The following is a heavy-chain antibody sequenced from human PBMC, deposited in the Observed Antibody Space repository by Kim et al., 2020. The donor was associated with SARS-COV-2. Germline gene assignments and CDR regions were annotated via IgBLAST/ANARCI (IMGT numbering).Heavy chain of an antibody. CDR1: GYTFTSYG. CDR2: ISAYNGNT. Sequence: ASVKVSCKASGYTFTSYGISWVRQAPGQGLEWMGWISAYNGNTNYAQKLQGRVTMTTDTSTSTAYMELRSLRSDDTAVYYCARDITDKYGDYGWFDPWGQGTLVTVSS. CDR3: ARDITDKYGDYGWFDP. D-gene: IGHD4-17*01. J-gene: IGHJ5*02. V-gene: IGHV1-18*01.